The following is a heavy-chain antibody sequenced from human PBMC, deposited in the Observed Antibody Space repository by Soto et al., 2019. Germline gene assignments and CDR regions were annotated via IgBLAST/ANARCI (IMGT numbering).Heavy chain of an antibody. Sequence: SETLSLTCSVSGASLNSGNYYLSCIRQFPGKGLEWIGHIYVTGAVDYNPSLRDRITISRDTSERQFSLNLRLVTAADTAVYYCARLRIATNNYKWFDPWGQGTLVTVSS. J-gene: IGHJ5*02. CDR1: GASLNSGNYY. D-gene: IGHD2-21*01. CDR3: ARLRIATNNYKWFDP. V-gene: IGHV4-31*03. CDR2: IYVTGAV.